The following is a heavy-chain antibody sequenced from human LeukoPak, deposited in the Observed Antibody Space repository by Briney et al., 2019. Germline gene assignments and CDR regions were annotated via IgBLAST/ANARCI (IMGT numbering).Heavy chain of an antibody. V-gene: IGHV4-59*08. CDR1: GGSISSYY. CDR3: ARHFDPRSEVGATFFLSGYYFDY. J-gene: IGHJ4*02. CDR2: IYYSGST. D-gene: IGHD1-26*01. Sequence: PSETLSLTCTVSGGSISSYYWSWIRQPPGKGLEWIGSIYYSGSTYYNPSLKSRVTISVDTSKNQFSLKLSSVTAADTAVYFCARHFDPRSEVGATFFLSGYYFDYWGQGTLVTVSS.